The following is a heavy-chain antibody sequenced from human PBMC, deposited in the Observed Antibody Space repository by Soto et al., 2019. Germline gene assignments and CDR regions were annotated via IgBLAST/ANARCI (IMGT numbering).Heavy chain of an antibody. J-gene: IGHJ3*01. V-gene: IGHV4-34*01. CDR2: LNDSEST. CDR1: GGSFSGYY. D-gene: IGHD4-4*01. Sequence: QVQLQQWGAALLKPSETLSPTCAVKGGSFSGYYWSWIRQPPGKGLEWIGELNDSESTNSNPSLKSRVTISVNTSKNQFSLKLSSVTAADTAVYYCARGTTVTTPRAFDLWGQGTMVTVSS. CDR3: ARGTTVTTPRAFDL.